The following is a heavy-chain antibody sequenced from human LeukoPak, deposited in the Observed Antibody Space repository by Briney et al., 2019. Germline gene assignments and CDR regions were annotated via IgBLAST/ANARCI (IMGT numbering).Heavy chain of an antibody. CDR1: GFTFSSYG. CDR3: ARGGTYYYDSSGYSYDAFDI. V-gene: IGHV3-33*01. Sequence: GGSLRLSCAASGFTFSSYGMHWVRQAPGKGLEWVAVIWYDGSNKYYADSVKGRFTISRDNSKNTLYLQMNSLRAGDTAVYYCARGGTYYYDSSGYSYDAFDIWGQGTMVTVSS. J-gene: IGHJ3*02. CDR2: IWYDGSNK. D-gene: IGHD3-22*01.